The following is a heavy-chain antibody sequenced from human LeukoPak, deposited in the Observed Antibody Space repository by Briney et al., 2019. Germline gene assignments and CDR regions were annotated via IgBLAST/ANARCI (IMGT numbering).Heavy chain of an antibody. CDR3: AREPRIVVVPAAILGAFDI. Sequence: SETLSLTCTVSGGSISSYYWSCIRQPPGKGLEWIGYIYYSGSTNYNPSLKSRVTISVDTSKNQFSLKLSSVTAADTAVYYCAREPRIVVVPAAILGAFDIWGQGTMVTVSS. CDR2: IYYSGST. J-gene: IGHJ3*02. D-gene: IGHD2-2*01. V-gene: IGHV4-59*01. CDR1: GGSISSYY.